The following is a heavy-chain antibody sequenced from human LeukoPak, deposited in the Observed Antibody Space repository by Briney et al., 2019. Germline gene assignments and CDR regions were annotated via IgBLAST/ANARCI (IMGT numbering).Heavy chain of an antibody. V-gene: IGHV3-21*04. D-gene: IGHD3-10*01. J-gene: IGHJ6*03. CDR1: GFTFSTYY. CDR3: AKFIGFGGLVSGYYYYYYMDV. Sequence: PGGSLRLSCAASGFTFSTYYMNWVRQAPGKGLEWVSSITTSSSYVYYADSVKGRFTISRDNAKNSLYLQMNSLRAEDTAVYYCAKFIGFGGLVSGYYYYYYMDVWGKGTTVTVSS. CDR2: ITTSSSYV.